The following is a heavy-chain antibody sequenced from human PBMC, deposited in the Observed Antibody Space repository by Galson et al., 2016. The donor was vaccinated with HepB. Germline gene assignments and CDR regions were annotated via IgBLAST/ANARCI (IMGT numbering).Heavy chain of an antibody. J-gene: IGHJ5*01. CDR2: IYTTGIT. CDR1: GVSMNSGNYF. CDR3: ARALSGYGYNWFDS. Sequence: TLSLTCTVSGVSMNSGNYFWTWIRQPAGKGLEWIGRIYTTGITNYNASLKRRVTISSDTSKNQFSLNLRSVSAADTAVYYCARALSGYGYNWFDSWGQGILVTVSS. D-gene: IGHD5-12*01. V-gene: IGHV4-61*02.